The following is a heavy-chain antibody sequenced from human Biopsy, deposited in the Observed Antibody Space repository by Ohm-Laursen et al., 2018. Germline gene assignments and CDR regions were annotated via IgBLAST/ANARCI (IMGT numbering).Heavy chain of an antibody. V-gene: IGHV4-4*07. Sequence: SDTLSLTCTVSGGSIGSFFWSWIRQPSGKGLEWIGRIYASGSPNYNLSLESRVTMSVDTSKNQFSLNLRSVTAADTAVYYCARGTGRYYVYGAFDIWGQGTVVTVSS. CDR2: IYASGSP. J-gene: IGHJ3*02. CDR3: ARGTGRYYVYGAFDI. D-gene: IGHD1-26*01. CDR1: GGSIGSFF.